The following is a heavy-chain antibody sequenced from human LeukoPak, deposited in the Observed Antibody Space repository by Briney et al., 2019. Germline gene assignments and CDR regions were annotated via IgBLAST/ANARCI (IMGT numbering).Heavy chain of an antibody. CDR2: INHSGST. CDR3: ARVRGSSGYYRSKYYFDY. CDR1: GGSFSGYY. D-gene: IGHD3-22*01. V-gene: IGHV4-34*01. J-gene: IGHJ4*02. Sequence: SETLSLTCAVYGGSFSGYYWSWIHQPPGKGLEWIGEINHSGSTNYNPSLKSRVTISVDTSKNQFSLKLSSVTAADTAVYYCARVRGSSGYYRSKYYFDYWGQGTLVTVSS.